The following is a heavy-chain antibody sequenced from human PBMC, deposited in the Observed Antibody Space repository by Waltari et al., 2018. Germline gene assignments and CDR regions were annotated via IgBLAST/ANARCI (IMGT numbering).Heavy chain of an antibody. CDR3: VRDLVNFWLSFDALDM. CDR1: GFILSRYW. V-gene: IGHV3-7*01. Sequence: EVQLVESGGGLVQPGGSLRLSCAASGFILSRYWMSWVHQAPGKGLEWVANIKYDGSEKHYVDSVKGRFTISRDNLKDSLYLQMNSLRVEDTAVYYCVRDLVNFWLSFDALDMWGQGTMVTVSS. CDR2: IKYDGSEK. J-gene: IGHJ3*02. D-gene: IGHD3-3*01.